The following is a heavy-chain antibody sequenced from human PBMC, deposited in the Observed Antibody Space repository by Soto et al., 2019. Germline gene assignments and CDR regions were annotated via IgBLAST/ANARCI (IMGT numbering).Heavy chain of an antibody. J-gene: IGHJ3*02. CDR1: GGSISSYY. D-gene: IGHD4-17*01. CDR3: ASPVTPPSGGSAFDI. V-gene: IGHV4-59*08. CDR2: SYYSGST. Sequence: QVQLQESGPGLVKPSETLSLTCTVSGGSISSYYWSWIRQPPGKGLEWIGYSYYSGSTHYNPYLKSRVTISVDTSQNQFPLKLSSVTAADTAVYYCASPVTPPSGGSAFDIWGQGTMVTVSS.